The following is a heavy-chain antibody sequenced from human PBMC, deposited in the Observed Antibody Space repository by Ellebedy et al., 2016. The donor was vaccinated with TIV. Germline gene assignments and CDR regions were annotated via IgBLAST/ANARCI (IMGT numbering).Heavy chain of an antibody. J-gene: IGHJ4*02. D-gene: IGHD6-19*01. CDR2: INHSGST. Sequence: SETLSLTCAVYGGSFSGYYWSWIRQPPGKGLEWIGEINHSGSTNYNTSLKSRVTVSVDTSKNQFSLKLSSVTAADTAVYYCARDQQWYDYWGQGTLVTVSS. CDR3: ARDQQWYDY. CDR1: GGSFSGYY. V-gene: IGHV4-34*01.